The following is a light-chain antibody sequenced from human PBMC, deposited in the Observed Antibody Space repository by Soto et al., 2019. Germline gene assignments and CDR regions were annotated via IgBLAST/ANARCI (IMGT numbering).Light chain of an antibody. CDR2: GGS. Sequence: DIVLTQSPGTLSLSPGERATLSCRASQSVSSNHLAWYQQKPGQAPRLLIYGGSSRATGIPARFSGSGSGTEFTLTISSLQSEDSAVYYCQQYNNWPPITFGQGTRLENK. V-gene: IGKV3D-15*01. J-gene: IGKJ5*01. CDR3: QQYNNWPPIT. CDR1: QSVSSN.